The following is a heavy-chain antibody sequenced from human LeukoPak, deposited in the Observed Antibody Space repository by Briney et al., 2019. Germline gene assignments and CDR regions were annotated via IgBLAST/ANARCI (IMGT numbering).Heavy chain of an antibody. CDR2: ISGSGGST. Sequence: PGGSLRLSCAASGFTFSDHQMDWVRQAPGKGLEWVSAISGSGGSTHYADSVKGRFTISRDNSKNTLYLQMNSLRAEDTAVYYCAKFVGRSEQWLVPGRDEYFQHWGQGTLVTVSS. V-gene: IGHV3-23*01. D-gene: IGHD6-19*01. CDR1: GFTFSDHQ. CDR3: AKFVGRSEQWLVPGRDEYFQH. J-gene: IGHJ1*01.